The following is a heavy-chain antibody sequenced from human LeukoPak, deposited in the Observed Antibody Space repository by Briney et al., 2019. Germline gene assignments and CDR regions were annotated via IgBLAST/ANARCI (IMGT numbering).Heavy chain of an antibody. Sequence: GGSLRLSCAASGFTFSSYAMNWARQAPGKGLEWVSVISGSGGSTYYADSMKGRFTISRDNSKNTLYLQMNSLRAEDTAVYYCAKSRYLYESSGYTGAFDYWGQGTLVSVSS. D-gene: IGHD3-22*01. CDR2: ISGSGGST. CDR1: GFTFSSYA. V-gene: IGHV3-23*01. CDR3: AKSRYLYESSGYTGAFDY. J-gene: IGHJ4*02.